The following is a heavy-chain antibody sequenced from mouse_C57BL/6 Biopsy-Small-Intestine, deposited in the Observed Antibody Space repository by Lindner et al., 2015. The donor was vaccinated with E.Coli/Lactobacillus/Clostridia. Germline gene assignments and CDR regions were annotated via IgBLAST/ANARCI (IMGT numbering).Heavy chain of an antibody. CDR2: INPNSGDT. Sequence: SVKVSCKASGYTFTDYHMHWVRQAPGQGLEWMGRINPNSGDTNSAQKFQGRVTMTRDTSITTAYMELSSLRSDDTAVYYCARGWREYSAYDLGNWFDPWGQGALVTVSS. J-gene: IGHJ4*01. CDR3: ARGWREYSAYDLGNWFDP. CDR1: GYTFTDYH. D-gene: IGHD5-1*01. V-gene: IGHV1-18*01.